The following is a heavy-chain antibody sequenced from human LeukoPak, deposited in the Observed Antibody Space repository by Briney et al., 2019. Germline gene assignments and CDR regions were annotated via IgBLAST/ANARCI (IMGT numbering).Heavy chain of an antibody. J-gene: IGHJ3*02. D-gene: IGHD3-9*01. CDR2: IYTSGST. CDR3: ARSDILPSAFDI. CDR1: GGSLSSYY. V-gene: IGHV4-4*07. Sequence: SETLSLTCTVSGGSLSSYYWSWIRQPAGKGLEWIGRIYTSGSTNYNPSLKSRVTMSVDTSKNQFSLKLSSVTAADTAVYYCARSDILPSAFDIWGQGTMVTVSS.